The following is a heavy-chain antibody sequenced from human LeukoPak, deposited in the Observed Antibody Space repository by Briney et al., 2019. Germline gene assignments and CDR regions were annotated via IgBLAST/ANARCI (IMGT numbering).Heavy chain of an antibody. V-gene: IGHV3-33*01. J-gene: IGHJ6*02. CDR3: ARVTYSSGWTDYYGMDV. CDR1: GFTFSSYG. D-gene: IGHD6-19*01. Sequence: GGSLRLSCAASGFTFSSYGMHWVRQAPGKGLEWVAVIWYDGSNKYYADSVKGRFTISRDNSKNTLYLQMNSLRAEDTAVYYCARVTYSSGWTDYYGMDVWGQGTTVTVSS. CDR2: IWYDGSNK.